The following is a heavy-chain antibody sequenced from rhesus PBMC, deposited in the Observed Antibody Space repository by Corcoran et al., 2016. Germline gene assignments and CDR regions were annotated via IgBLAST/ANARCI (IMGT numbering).Heavy chain of an antibody. CDR2: IYGSSTST. CDR3: ARWLSN. V-gene: IGHV4S10*01. Sequence: QVQLQESGPGVVKPSETLSLTCAVSGGSISDSYRWSWIRQPPGKGREWIGYIYGSSTSTNYNPSLKSRVTISKDTSKNQFSLKLSSVTAADTAVYYCARWLSNWGQGVLVTVSS. J-gene: IGHJ4*01. CDR1: GGSISDSYR. D-gene: IGHD2-33*01.